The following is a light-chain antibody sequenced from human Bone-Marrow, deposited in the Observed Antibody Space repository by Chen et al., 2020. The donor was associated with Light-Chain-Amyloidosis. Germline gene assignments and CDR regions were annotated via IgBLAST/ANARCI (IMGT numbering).Light chain of an antibody. J-gene: IGLJ2*01. Sequence: SYELTQPPSVSASPGQTARITCSGDALPTKYAYWYQQKPGQAPVLVIHRDTERPSGISERFSSSGSGTTATLTISGVQAEDEADYHCQSADSSGTYEVIFGGGTKLTVL. CDR3: QSADSSGTYEVI. CDR1: ALPTKY. CDR2: RDT. V-gene: IGLV3-25*03.